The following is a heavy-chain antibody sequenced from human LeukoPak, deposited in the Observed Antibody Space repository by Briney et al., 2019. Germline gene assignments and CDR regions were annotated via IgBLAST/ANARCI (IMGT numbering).Heavy chain of an antibody. CDR3: ATDMSSSSVKDAFDI. V-gene: IGHV3-7*01. J-gene: IGHJ3*02. CDR1: GFTFSSYW. CDR2: INQDGGEK. Sequence: GGSLRLSCAASGFTFSSYWMSWVRQAPGKGLEWVANINQDGGEKYYVDSVKGRFTISRDNAKNSLYLQMNSLRAEDTAVYYCATDMSSSSVKDAFDIWGQGTMVTVSS. D-gene: IGHD6-6*01.